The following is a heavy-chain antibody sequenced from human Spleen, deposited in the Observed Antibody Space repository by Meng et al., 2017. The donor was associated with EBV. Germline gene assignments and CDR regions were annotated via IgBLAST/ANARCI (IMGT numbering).Heavy chain of an antibody. CDR3: ARGPTTMAHDFDY. J-gene: IGHJ4*02. V-gene: IGHV4-34*01. Sequence: QGQLQWWGAVLLKPPETLSLTCVVSGGSVSDYYWSWIRQPPGKGLEWIGEINHSGSTNYNPSLESRATISVDTSRNNLSLKLSSVTAADSAVYYCARGPTTMAHDFDYWGQGTLVTVSS. D-gene: IGHD4-11*01. CDR1: GGSVSDYY. CDR2: INHSGST.